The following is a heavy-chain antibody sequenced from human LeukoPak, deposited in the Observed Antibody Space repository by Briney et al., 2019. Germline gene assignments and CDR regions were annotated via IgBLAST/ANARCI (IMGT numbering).Heavy chain of an antibody. CDR1: GGSINNYY. V-gene: IGHV4-59*08. CDR3: ATSSDYGGNPVGDFFDY. J-gene: IGHJ4*02. D-gene: IGHD4-23*01. CDR2: FHYSGGT. Sequence: SETLSLTCTVSGGSINNYYWSWIRQPPGKGLEWIGYFHYSGGTKYNPSLKSRLTISVDTSKNQFSLTLSSVTAADTAVYYCATSSDYGGNPVGDFFDYWGQGSLVTVSP.